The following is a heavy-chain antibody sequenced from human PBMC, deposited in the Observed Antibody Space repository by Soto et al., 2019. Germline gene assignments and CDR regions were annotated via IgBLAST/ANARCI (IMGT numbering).Heavy chain of an antibody. CDR2: ISGSGGST. V-gene: IGHV3-23*01. J-gene: IGHJ3*02. CDR1: GFTFSSYA. D-gene: IGHD3-22*01. Sequence: GGSLRLSCAASGFTFSSYAMSWVRQAPGKGLEWVSAISGSGGSTYYADSVKGRFTISRDNSKNTLYLQMNSLRAEDTAAYYCAKDQARYDSSGYYYEAFDIWGQGTMVTVSS. CDR3: AKDQARYDSSGYYYEAFDI.